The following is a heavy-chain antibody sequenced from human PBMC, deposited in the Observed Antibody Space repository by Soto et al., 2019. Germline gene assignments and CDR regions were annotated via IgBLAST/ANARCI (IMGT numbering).Heavy chain of an antibody. Sequence: ASVKVSCKASGYTFTSYGISWVRQAPGQGLEWMGWISAYNGNTNYAQKLQGRVTMTTDTSTSTAYMELRSLRSDDTAVYYCARRVVLMVYASDYYYGMDVWGQGTTVTVSS. D-gene: IGHD2-8*01. CDR2: ISAYNGNT. J-gene: IGHJ6*02. CDR1: GYTFTSYG. V-gene: IGHV1-18*01. CDR3: ARRVVLMVYASDYYYGMDV.